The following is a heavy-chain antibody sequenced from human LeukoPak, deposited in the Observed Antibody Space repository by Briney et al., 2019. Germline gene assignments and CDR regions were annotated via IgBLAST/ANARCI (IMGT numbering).Heavy chain of an antibody. CDR3: ARDRSGYDSYYYYGMDV. D-gene: IGHD5-12*01. CDR1: GFIVSGDF. J-gene: IGHJ6*02. Sequence: GGSLRLSCAASGFIVSGDFMSWVRQAPGKGLEWVSVIYSDGSTYYADSVKGRFTISRDNSKNTLYLQMNSLRAEDTAVYYCARDRSGYDSYYYYGMDVWGQGTTVTVSS. V-gene: IGHV3-66*02. CDR2: IYSDGST.